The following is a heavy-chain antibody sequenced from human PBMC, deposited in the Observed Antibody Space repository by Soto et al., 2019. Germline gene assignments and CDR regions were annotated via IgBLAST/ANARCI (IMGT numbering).Heavy chain of an antibody. J-gene: IGHJ4*02. V-gene: IGHV1-18*01. CDR3: ARIVHYYFDY. Sequence: ASVKVSCKASGYTFINHGLSWVRQAPGQGLEWMGWISGYNGYTKFAQKIQGRVTITADESTSTAYMELSSLRSEDTAVYYCARIVHYYFDYWGQGTLVTVSS. CDR1: GYTFINHG. CDR2: ISGYNGYT. D-gene: IGHD1-26*01.